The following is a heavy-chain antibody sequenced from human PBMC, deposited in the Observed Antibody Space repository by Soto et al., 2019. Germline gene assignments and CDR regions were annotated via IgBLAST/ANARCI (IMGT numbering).Heavy chain of an antibody. CDR2: ISSGSDSI. CDR1: GFIFTSYS. J-gene: IGHJ1*01. D-gene: IGHD6-19*01. Sequence: LRLSCAASGFIFTSYSMFWVRLAPGKGLEWVASISSGSDSIFYADSVKGRFTVSRDNARNSLFLQMNNLRAEDTAVYFCARDRSADRFVQYFQHWGQGTQVTVSS. CDR3: ARDRSADRFVQYFQH. V-gene: IGHV3-21*06.